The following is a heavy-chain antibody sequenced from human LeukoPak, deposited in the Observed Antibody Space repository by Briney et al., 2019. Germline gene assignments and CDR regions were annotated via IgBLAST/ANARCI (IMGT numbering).Heavy chain of an antibody. V-gene: IGHV3-49*03. J-gene: IGHJ6*03. Sequence: GGSQRLSCTASGFTFGDYAMSWLRQAPGKGLEWVGFIRSKAYGGTTEYAASVKGRFTISRDDSKSIAYLQMNSLKTEDTAVYYCTRDYYGGDCPPADYYYYYYMDVWGKGTTVTISS. CDR2: IRSKAYGGTT. CDR3: TRDYYGGDCPPADYYYYYYMDV. CDR1: GFTFGDYA. D-gene: IGHD2-21*02.